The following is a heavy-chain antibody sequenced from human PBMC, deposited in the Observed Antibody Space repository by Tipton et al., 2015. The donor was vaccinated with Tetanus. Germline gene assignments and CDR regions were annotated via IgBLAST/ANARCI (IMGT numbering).Heavy chain of an antibody. V-gene: IGHV6-1*01. Sequence: GLVKPSQTLSLICAISGDSVYRDGTGWNWIRQSPSRGLEWLGRTYYRSKWYYEYALSVRSRISIDPDTSKNQVSLQLNSVTPEDSAVYYCVREMQQWLPEGGFDPWGQGTPVTVSS. D-gene: IGHD6-19*01. CDR2: TYYRSKWYY. CDR3: VREMQQWLPEGGFDP. CDR1: GDSVYRDGTG. J-gene: IGHJ5*02.